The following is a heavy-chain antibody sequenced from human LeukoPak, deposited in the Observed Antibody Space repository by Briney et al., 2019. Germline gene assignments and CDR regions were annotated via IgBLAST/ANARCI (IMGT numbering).Heavy chain of an antibody. J-gene: IGHJ4*02. CDR1: GGSISSYY. D-gene: IGHD3-22*01. V-gene: IGHV4-59*01. CDR3: ARELGDSSGYWLDY. Sequence: SETLSLTCTVSGGSISSYYWSWIRQPPGKGLEWIGYIYYSGSTNYNPSLKSRVTISVDTSKNQFSLKLSSVTAADTAVYYCARELGDSSGYWLDYWGQGTLVTVSS. CDR2: IYYSGST.